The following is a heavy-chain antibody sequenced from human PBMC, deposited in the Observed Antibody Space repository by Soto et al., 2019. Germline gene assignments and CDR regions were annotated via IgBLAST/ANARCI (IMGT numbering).Heavy chain of an antibody. J-gene: IGHJ5*01. CDR2: ISEYNGNT. CDR3: ARQRTVTAFNS. CDR1: GYTFTSYG. D-gene: IGHD2-21*02. Sequence: ASVKVSCKASGYTFTSYGISWVRQAPGQGLEWMGWISEYNGNTNYAKKLQGRVTMTTDTSTSTAYMELSRLRSDDTAVYYCARQRTVTAFNSWGRGTRVTVAS. V-gene: IGHV1-18*01.